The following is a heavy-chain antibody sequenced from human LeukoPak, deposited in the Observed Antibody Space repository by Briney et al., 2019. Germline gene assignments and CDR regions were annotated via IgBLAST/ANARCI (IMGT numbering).Heavy chain of an antibody. J-gene: IGHJ4*02. CDR3: ARETSDTSPLFPYYFDY. CDR1: GGSISSGGYY. Sequence: SQTLFLTCTVSGGSISSGGYYWSWIRQPPGKGLEWIGYIYHSGSTYYNPSLKSRVTISVDRSKNQFSLKLSSVTAADTAVYYCARETSDTSPLFPYYFDYWGQGTLVTVSS. V-gene: IGHV4-30-2*01. D-gene: IGHD2/OR15-2a*01. CDR2: IYHSGST.